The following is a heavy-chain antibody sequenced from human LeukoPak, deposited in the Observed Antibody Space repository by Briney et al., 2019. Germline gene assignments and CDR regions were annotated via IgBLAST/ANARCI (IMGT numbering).Heavy chain of an antibody. J-gene: IGHJ4*02. CDR1: GYTFTGYY. CDR2: ISAYNGNT. V-gene: IGHV1-18*04. Sequence: ASVKVSCKASGYTFTGYYIHWVRQAPGQELEWMGWISAYNGNTNYARKLQGRVTMTTDTSTSTAYMELRSLRSDDTAVYYCARDPPRSYCDYVWGSYRYDLYDYWGQGTLVTVSS. CDR3: ARDPPRSYCDYVWGSYRYDLYDY. D-gene: IGHD3-16*02.